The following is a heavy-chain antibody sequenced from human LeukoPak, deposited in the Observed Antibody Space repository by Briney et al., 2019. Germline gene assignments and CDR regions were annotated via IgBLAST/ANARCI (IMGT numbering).Heavy chain of an antibody. CDR2: IRSTTSTT. CDR1: GFTFSSYS. D-gene: IGHD7-27*01. V-gene: IGHV3-48*01. J-gene: IGHJ4*02. CDR3: ARGHWGLDY. Sequence: GGSLRLSCAASGFTFSSYSMNWVRQAPGKGLEWVSYIRSTTSTTYYADSVKGRFTISRDNAKNSLYLQMNSLRAEDTAVYYCARGHWGLDYWGQGTLVTVSS.